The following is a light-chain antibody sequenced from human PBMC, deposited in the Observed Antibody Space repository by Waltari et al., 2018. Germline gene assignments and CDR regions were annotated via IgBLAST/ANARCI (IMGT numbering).Light chain of an antibody. CDR2: DAS. J-gene: IGKJ1*01. Sequence: DIQMTQSPSTLSASVGDRVTITCRASQSISSWLAWYQQKPGKAPKLRFYDASSLESGVPSRFSGSGSGTEFTLTISSLQPDDFATYYCQQYNSYATFGQGTKVEIK. V-gene: IGKV1-5*01. CDR3: QQYNSYAT. CDR1: QSISSW.